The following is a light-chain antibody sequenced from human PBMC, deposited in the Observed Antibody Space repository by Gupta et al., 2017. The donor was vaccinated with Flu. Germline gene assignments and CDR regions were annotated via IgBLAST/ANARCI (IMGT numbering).Light chain of an antibody. CDR1: QSINSNF. V-gene: IGKV3D-7*01. Sequence: GERATLTCRASQSINSNFLSLYQQKPRQAPRLLVYGASTRATGIPASFSGSAAGKYITLTISSLQAEDVAVYFCQQDYYLWTFGQGTKVEI. CDR2: GAS. CDR3: QQDYYLWT. J-gene: IGKJ1*01.